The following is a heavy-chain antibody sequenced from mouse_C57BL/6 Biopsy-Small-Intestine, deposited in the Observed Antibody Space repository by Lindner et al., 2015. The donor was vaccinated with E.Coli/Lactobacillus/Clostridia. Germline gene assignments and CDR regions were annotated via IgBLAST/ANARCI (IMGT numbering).Heavy chain of an antibody. Sequence: VQLQESGAELVKPGASVKLSCTASGFNIKDYYMHWVKQRTEQGLEWIGRIDPEDGETKYAPKCQGKATITADTSSNTAYLQLSSLTSEDTAVYYCARGYSYWYFDVWGTGTTVTVSS. CDR1: GFNIKDYY. V-gene: IGHV14-2*01. CDR3: ARGYSYWYFDV. J-gene: IGHJ1*03. CDR2: IDPEDGET. D-gene: IGHD2-12*01.